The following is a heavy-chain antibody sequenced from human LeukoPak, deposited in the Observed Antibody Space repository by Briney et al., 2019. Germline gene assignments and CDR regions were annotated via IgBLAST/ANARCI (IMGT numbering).Heavy chain of an antibody. CDR3: ARDSPADWNDGMDV. CDR2: MNPNSGNT. J-gene: IGHJ6*02. D-gene: IGHD1-1*01. CDR1: GYTFTSYD. V-gene: IGHV1-8*01. Sequence: ASVKVSCKASGYTFTSYDINWVRQATGQGLEWMGWMNPNSGNTGYAQKFQGRVTMTRNTSISTAYMELSSLRSEDTAVYYCARDSPADWNDGMDVWGQGTTVTVSS.